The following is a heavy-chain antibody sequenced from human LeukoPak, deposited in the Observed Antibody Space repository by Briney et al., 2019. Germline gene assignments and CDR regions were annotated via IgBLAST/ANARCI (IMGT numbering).Heavy chain of an antibody. V-gene: IGHV4-34*01. D-gene: IGHD6-13*01. CDR3: AASSSSWYQEDNNNWFDP. CDR1: GGSFSGYY. CDR2: INHSGST. J-gene: IGHJ5*02. Sequence: SETLSLTCAVYGGSFSGYYWSWIRQPPGKGLEWIGEINHSGSTNYNPSLKSRVTISVDTSKNQFSLKLSSVTAADTAVYYCAASSSSWYQEDNNNWFDPWGQGTLVTVSS.